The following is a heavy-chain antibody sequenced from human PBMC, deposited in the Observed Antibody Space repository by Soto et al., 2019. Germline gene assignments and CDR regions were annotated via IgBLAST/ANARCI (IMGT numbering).Heavy chain of an antibody. Sequence: ASVKASCKASGYTFTSYAMHWVRQAPGQRLEWMGWINAGNGNTKYSQKFQGRVTITRDTSASTAYMELTSLRSEDTAVYYCGGGARRWGDFWSCYSYCGKGNLVT. D-gene: IGHD3-3*01. V-gene: IGHV1-3*01. CDR2: INAGNGNT. CDR1: GYTFTSYA. J-gene: IGHJ4*02. CDR3: GGGARRWGDFWSCYSY.